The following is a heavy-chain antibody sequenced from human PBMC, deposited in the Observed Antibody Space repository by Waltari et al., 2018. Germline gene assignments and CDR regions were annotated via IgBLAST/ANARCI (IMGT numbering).Heavy chain of an antibody. D-gene: IGHD6-6*01. J-gene: IGHJ4*02. V-gene: IGHV3-21*01. CDR2: ISSSSTYI. CDR3: ARAAGGQLARGVYYYDY. Sequence: EVQLVESGGGLVKPGGSLRLSCAASAFTFSSYTLDWVRQAPGTGLEWVSSISSSSTYIYYADSVKGRFTISRDNAKNSLYLKMNSLRAEDTAVYYCARAAGGQLARGVYYYDYWGQGTLVTVSS. CDR1: AFTFSSYT.